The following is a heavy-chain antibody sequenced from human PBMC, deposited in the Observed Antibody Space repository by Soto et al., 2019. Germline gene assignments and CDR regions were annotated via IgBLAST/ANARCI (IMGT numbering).Heavy chain of an antibody. V-gene: IGHV4-4*07. CDR2: IYTNGST. CDR1: DDSIYTYY. Sequence: KPSETLSLTCTVSDDSIYTYYWSWIRQPAGKGLEWIGRIYTNGSTNSKPSLRSRLTMSVDRSKHQLSLKLSSVTAADTAVYYCARDRTVDYVDYYFDYWGRGTPVPVYS. J-gene: IGHJ4*02. CDR3: ARDRTVDYVDYYFDY. D-gene: IGHD4-17*01.